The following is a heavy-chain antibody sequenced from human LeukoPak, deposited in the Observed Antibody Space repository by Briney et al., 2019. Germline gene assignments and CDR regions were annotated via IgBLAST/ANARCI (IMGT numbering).Heavy chain of an antibody. CDR3: ARDRGKLLAYFDY. Sequence: PSETLSLTCAVSGGSISSYYWSWIRQSPGKGLKWIGYIFYSGSTNYNPSLKSRVTISVDTSKNQFSLKLSSVIAADTAVYYCARDRGKLLAYFDYWGQGTLVTVSS. V-gene: IGHV4-59*01. CDR1: GGSISSYY. J-gene: IGHJ4*02. CDR2: IFYSGST. D-gene: IGHD3-10*01.